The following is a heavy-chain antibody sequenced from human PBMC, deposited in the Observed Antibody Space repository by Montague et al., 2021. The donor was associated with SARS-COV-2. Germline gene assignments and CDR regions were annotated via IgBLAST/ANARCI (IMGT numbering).Heavy chain of an antibody. D-gene: IGHD3-10*01. CDR3: VSWGSGSP. Sequence: SLRLSCAASGFTFSRFWMSWIRQTAGKGLEWVANIGEDGSETYYVDSVKGRFTISRDNAEKSLYLQMNSLRPEDTAVYYCVSWGSGSPWGQGTLATVSS. CDR2: IGEDGSET. CDR1: GFTFSRFW. V-gene: IGHV3-7*01. J-gene: IGHJ5*02.